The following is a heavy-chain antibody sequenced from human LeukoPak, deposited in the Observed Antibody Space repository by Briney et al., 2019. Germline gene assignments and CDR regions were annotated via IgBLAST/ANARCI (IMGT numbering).Heavy chain of an antibody. Sequence: GGSLRLSCAASGFTFSNYWMTWVRQAPGKGLEWVANIKQDGSDKNYVDSVKGRFTISRDNAKNSLYLQMNSLRAEDTAVYYCARGYSYGSYWGQGTLVTVSS. CDR3: ARGYSYGSY. J-gene: IGHJ4*02. D-gene: IGHD5-18*01. V-gene: IGHV3-7*04. CDR1: GFTFSNYW. CDR2: IKQDGSDK.